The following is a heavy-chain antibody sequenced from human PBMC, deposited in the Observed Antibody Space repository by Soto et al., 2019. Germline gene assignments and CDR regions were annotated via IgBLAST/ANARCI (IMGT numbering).Heavy chain of an antibody. CDR2: ISSSSSTI. CDR1: GFTFSSYS. D-gene: IGHD3-3*01. CDR3: ARESRFLEWLSLNWFDP. V-gene: IGHV3-48*02. Sequence: GGSLRLSCAASGFTFSSYSMNWVRQAPGKGLEWVSYISSSSSTIYYADSVKGRFTISRDNAKNSLYLQMNSLRDEDTAVYYCARESRFLEWLSLNWFDPWGQGTLVTVSS. J-gene: IGHJ5*02.